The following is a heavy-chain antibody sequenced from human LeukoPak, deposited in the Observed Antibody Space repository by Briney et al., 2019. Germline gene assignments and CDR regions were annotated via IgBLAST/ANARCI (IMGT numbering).Heavy chain of an antibody. D-gene: IGHD2-2*03. J-gene: IGHJ5*02. Sequence: ASVKVSCKASGYTFTGYYMHWVRQAPGQGLEWMGRINPNSGGTNYAQKFQGRVTMTRDTSISTAYMELSRLRSDDTAVYYCARLDIAVVPAAGTNWFDPWGQGTLVTVSS. CDR2: INPNSGGT. CDR3: ARLDIAVVPAAGTNWFDP. CDR1: GYTFTGYY. V-gene: IGHV1-2*06.